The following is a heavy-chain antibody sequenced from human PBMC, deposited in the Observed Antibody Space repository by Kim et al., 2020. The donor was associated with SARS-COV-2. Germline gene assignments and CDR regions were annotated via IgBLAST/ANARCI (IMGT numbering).Heavy chain of an antibody. Sequence: KYYVDSVKGRFTISRDNAKNSLYLQMNSLRAEDTAVYYCASYGDYVAFDYWGQGTLVTVSS. CDR3: ASYGDYVAFDY. J-gene: IGHJ4*02. D-gene: IGHD4-17*01. CDR2: K. V-gene: IGHV3-7*01.